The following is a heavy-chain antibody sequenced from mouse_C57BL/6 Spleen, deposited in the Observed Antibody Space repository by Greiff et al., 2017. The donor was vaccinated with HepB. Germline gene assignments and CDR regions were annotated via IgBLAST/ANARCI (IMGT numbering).Heavy chain of an antibody. J-gene: IGHJ1*03. CDR2: IYPGNGDT. Sequence: QVQLQQSGAELVRPGASVKMSCKASGYTFTSYNMHWVKQTPRQGLEWIGAIYPGNGDTSYNQKFKGKATLTVDKSSSTAYMQLSSLTSEDSAVYFCARSLPVYYDYDDWYFDVWGTGTTVTVSS. CDR3: ARSLPVYYDYDDWYFDV. D-gene: IGHD2-4*01. V-gene: IGHV1-12*01. CDR1: GYTFTSYN.